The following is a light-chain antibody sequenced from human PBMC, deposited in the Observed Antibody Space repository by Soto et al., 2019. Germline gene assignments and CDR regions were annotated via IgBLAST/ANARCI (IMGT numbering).Light chain of an antibody. CDR2: DAS. Sequence: DIQMTQSPSTLSASVGDRVIITCRASQSISSWLAWFQQKPGKAPKLLIYDASTLESGVPSRFSGSGSGTDFTLTISSLQPEDFATYYCQQSYSTPFTFGQGTRLEIK. CDR3: QQSYSTPFT. V-gene: IGKV1-5*01. CDR1: QSISSW. J-gene: IGKJ5*01.